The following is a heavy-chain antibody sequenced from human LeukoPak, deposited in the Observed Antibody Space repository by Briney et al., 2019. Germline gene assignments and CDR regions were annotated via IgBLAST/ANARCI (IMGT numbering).Heavy chain of an antibody. J-gene: IGHJ5*02. CDR1: GGSISSYY. Sequence: PSETLSLTCTVSGGSISSYYWSWIRQPAGKGLEWIGRIYTSGSTNYNPSLKSRVTMSVDTSKNQFSLKLSSVTAADTAVYYCARGAAGPDSLSNWFDPWGQGTLVTVSS. CDR3: ARGAAGPDSLSNWFDP. V-gene: IGHV4-4*07. D-gene: IGHD6-13*01. CDR2: IYTSGST.